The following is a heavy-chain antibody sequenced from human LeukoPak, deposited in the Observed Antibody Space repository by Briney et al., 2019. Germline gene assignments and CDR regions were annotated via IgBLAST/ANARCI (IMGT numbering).Heavy chain of an antibody. Sequence: GGSLRLSCAASGYTFSSYGMHWVRQAPGKGLEWVAVISYDGSNKYYADSVKGRFTISRDNSKNTLYLQMNSLRAEDTAVYYCAKELQFAFDIWGQGTMVTVSS. CDR1: GYTFSSYG. D-gene: IGHD5-24*01. CDR2: ISYDGSNK. J-gene: IGHJ3*02. CDR3: AKELQFAFDI. V-gene: IGHV3-30*18.